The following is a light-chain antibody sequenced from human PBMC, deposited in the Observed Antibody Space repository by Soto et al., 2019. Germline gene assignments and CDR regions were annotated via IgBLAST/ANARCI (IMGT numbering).Light chain of an antibody. CDR1: SSDVGGYNY. Sequence: QSALTQPASVSGSPGQPITISRTGTSSDVGGYNYVSWYQQHPGKAPKLMIYDVSNRPSGVSNRFSGSKSGNTASLTIPGLQAEDEADYYCSSYTSSSTGVFGGGTKVTVL. V-gene: IGLV2-14*01. J-gene: IGLJ2*01. CDR3: SSYTSSSTGV. CDR2: DVS.